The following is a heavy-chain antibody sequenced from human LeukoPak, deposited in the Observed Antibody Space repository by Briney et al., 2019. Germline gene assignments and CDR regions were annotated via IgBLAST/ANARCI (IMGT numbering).Heavy chain of an antibody. J-gene: IGHJ6*03. CDR2: INPNNGGT. CDR3: ARGVYCSSSSCSGGLGYYFYFMDV. V-gene: IGHV1-2*02. CDR1: GYTFTGSY. D-gene: IGHD2-2*01. Sequence: ASVKVSCKASGYTFTGSYFHWVRQAPGQGLEWMGWINPNNGGTNHAQKFQGRVTMTRDTSISTAYMELSSLRSDDTAVYYCARGVYCSSSSCSGGLGYYFYFMDVWGKGTTVTVSS.